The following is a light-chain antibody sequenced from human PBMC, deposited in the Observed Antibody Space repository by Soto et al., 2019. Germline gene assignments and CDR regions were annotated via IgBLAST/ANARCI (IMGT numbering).Light chain of an antibody. Sequence: EIVMTQSPATLSVSPGERATLSCRASQSVFSSLAWFQQKPGQAPRLLIYAASSRATGIPDRFSGGGSGTDFTLTISRLEPEDFAVYYCQQCGSSPWTFGQGTKVEIK. J-gene: IGKJ1*01. CDR3: QQCGSSPWT. CDR2: AAS. CDR1: QSVFSSL. V-gene: IGKV3-20*01.